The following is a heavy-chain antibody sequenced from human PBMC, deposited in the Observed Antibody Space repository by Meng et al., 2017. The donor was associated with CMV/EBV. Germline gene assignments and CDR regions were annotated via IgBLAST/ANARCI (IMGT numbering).Heavy chain of an antibody. CDR1: GYTFTSYD. V-gene: IGHV1-69*04. CDR2: IIPILGIA. J-gene: IGHJ5*02. D-gene: IGHD2-2*01. CDR3: ARAGGYANWFDP. Sequence: SVKVSCKASGYTFTSYDINWVRQAPGQGLEWTGRIIPILGIANYAQKFQGRVTITADKSTSTAYMELSSLRSEDTAVYYCARAGGYANWFDPWGQGTLVTVSS.